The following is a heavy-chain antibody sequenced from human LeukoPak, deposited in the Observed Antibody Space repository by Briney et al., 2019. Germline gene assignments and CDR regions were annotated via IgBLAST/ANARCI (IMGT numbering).Heavy chain of an antibody. CDR3: AHSLWNSSGWYYFDY. J-gene: IGHJ4*02. CDR1: GGSISSGAYS. D-gene: IGHD6-19*01. V-gene: IGHV4-30-4*07. CDR2: IYYSDTS. Sequence: SETLSLTCAVSGGSISSGAYSWSWIRQPPGKGLEWIGYIYYSDTSYYNPSLKSRVTISVDTSKNQFSLKLSSVTAADTAVYYCAHSLWNSSGWYYFDYGGQGTLVTVSS.